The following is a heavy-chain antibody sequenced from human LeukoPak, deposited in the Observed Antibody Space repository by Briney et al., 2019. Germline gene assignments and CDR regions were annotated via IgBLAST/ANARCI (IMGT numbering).Heavy chain of an antibody. CDR3: ARPTLPFTIHSPFDY. J-gene: IGHJ4*02. D-gene: IGHD3-3*01. CDR2: ISGSGGST. CDR1: GFTFSSYA. V-gene: IGHV3-23*01. Sequence: PGGSLRLSCAASGFTFSSYAMSWVRQAPGKGLEWVSAISGSGGSTYYADSVKGRFTISRDNAKNSLYLQMNSLTAEDTAVYYCARPTLPFTIHSPFDYWGQGTLVTVSS.